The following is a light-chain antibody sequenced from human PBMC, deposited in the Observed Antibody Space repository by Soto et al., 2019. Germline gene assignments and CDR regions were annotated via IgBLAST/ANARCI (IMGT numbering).Light chain of an antibody. CDR3: STYASSSVV. J-gene: IGLJ2*01. Sequence: QSALTQPPSVSGSPGQPVTISCTGSSSDVGSYNRVSWYQQVPGTAPKLMIYEVSNRPSGDPDRFSGSKSGNTASLTISGLQAEDEGDYYCSTYASSSVVFGGGTKLTVL. CDR2: EVS. CDR1: SSDVGSYNR. V-gene: IGLV2-18*02.